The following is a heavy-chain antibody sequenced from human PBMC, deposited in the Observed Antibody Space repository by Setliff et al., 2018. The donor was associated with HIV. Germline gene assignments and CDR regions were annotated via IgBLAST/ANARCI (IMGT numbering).Heavy chain of an antibody. CDR2: VSYSGNT. CDR1: GDSMSSYY. V-gene: IGHV4-59*01. J-gene: IGHJ4*02. D-gene: IGHD3-10*01. Sequence: SETLSLTCTVSGDSMSSYYWSWIRKPPGKSLEWIGYVSYSGNTNYDPSLKSRVTISQDTSKSQFSLNLRSVTAADTALYYCATFKMIRGSTRLDFWGQGALVTVSS. CDR3: ATFKMIRGSTRLDF.